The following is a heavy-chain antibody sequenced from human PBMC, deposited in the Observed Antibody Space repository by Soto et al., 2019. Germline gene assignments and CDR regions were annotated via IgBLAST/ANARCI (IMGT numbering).Heavy chain of an antibody. CDR3: APIAAAGTGAYGMDV. D-gene: IGHD6-13*01. J-gene: IGHJ6*02. CDR2: IIPIFGTA. Sequence: QVQLVQSGAEVKKPGSSVKVSCKASGGTFSSYAISWVRQAPGQGLEWMGGIIPIFGTANYAQKFQGRVTITADEATRTAYVELSSLRSEATAVYYCAPIAAAGTGAYGMDVWAKGPRSPSP. CDR1: GGTFSSYA. V-gene: IGHV1-69*01.